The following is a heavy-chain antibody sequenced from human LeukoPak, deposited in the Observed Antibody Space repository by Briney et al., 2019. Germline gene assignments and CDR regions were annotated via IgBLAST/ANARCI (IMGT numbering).Heavy chain of an antibody. CDR1: GFTFSSYG. CDR2: ICYDGSNK. Sequence: GRSLRLSCAASGFTFSSYGMHWVRQAPGKGLEWVAVICYDGSNKYYADSVKGRFTISRDNSKNTLYLQMNSLRAEDTAVYYCARRYCSGGSCYSFRGDWFDPWGQGTLVTVSS. J-gene: IGHJ5*02. CDR3: ARRYCSGGSCYSFRGDWFDP. D-gene: IGHD2-15*01. V-gene: IGHV3-33*01.